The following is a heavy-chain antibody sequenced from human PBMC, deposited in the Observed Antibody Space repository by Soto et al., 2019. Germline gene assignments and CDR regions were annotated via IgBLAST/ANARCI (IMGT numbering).Heavy chain of an antibody. Sequence: PGGSLRLSCAASGFTFSSYDMSWARQAPGKGLKWISTIRASGDNRHYADSVKGRFTISRDDSKDTVYLQMNNLTVEDTAIYYCAKGAWLDYWGQGTLVTVSS. V-gene: IGHV3-23*01. CDR2: IRASGDNR. CDR3: AKGAWLDY. CDR1: GFTFSSYD. J-gene: IGHJ4*02.